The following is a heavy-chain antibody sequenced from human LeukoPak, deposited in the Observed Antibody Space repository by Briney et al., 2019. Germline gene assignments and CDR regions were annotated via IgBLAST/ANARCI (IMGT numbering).Heavy chain of an antibody. V-gene: IGHV4-59*01. Sequence: SETLSLTCTVSGGSIGSYYWSWIRQPPGKGLEWIGYIYYSGTTNYNPSLKSRVTISVDTSKNQFSLKLSSVTAADTAVYYCARSTVVTPPDYWGQGTLVTVSS. CDR2: IYYSGTT. CDR3: ARSTVVTPPDY. D-gene: IGHD4-23*01. J-gene: IGHJ4*02. CDR1: GGSIGSYY.